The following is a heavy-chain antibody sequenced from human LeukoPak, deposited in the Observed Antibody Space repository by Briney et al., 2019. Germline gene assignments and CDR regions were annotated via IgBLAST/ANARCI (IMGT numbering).Heavy chain of an antibody. CDR1: GGSISSYY. D-gene: IGHD3-22*01. CDR2: IHYSGT. Sequence: PSETLSLTCTVSGGSISSYYWSWIRQPPGKGLEWIGYIHYSGTNYNPSLKSRVTISADTSKNQFSLKLSSVTAADTAVYYCARGISYYDSSGIDYWGQGTLVTVSS. J-gene: IGHJ4*02. CDR3: ARGISYYDSSGIDY. V-gene: IGHV4-59*01.